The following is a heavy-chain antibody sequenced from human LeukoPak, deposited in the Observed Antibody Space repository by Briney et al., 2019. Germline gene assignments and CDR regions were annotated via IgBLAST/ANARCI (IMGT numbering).Heavy chain of an antibody. V-gene: IGHV3-53*05. J-gene: IGHJ6*02. CDR3: AATPLAYYDSSGYSYYYYGMDV. CDR1: GFTVSSNY. Sequence: GGALRLSCAASGFTVSSNYMSWVRQAPGKGLEWVSVIYSGGSTNYADSVKGRFTISRDNSKNTLYLQMNSLRAEDTALYYCAATPLAYYDSSGYSYYYYGMDVWGQGTTVTVSS. CDR2: IYSGGST. D-gene: IGHD3-22*01.